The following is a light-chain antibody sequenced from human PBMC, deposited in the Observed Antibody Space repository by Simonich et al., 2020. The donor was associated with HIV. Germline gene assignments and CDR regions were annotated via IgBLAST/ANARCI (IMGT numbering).Light chain of an antibody. Sequence: DSQMTQYPSTLSASVGDRVTITCRASQSISCWLAWYQQKPGKCPKLLIYKASSLESGVPSRFSGSGSGTEFTLTISSLQPDDFATYYCQQYNSYPWTFGQGTKVEIK. CDR3: QQYNSYPWT. V-gene: IGKV1-5*03. CDR1: QSISCW. J-gene: IGKJ1*01. CDR2: KAS.